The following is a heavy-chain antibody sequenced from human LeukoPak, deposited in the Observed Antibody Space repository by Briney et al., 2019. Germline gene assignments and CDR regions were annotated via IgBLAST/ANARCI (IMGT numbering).Heavy chain of an antibody. V-gene: IGHV3-21*01. Sequence: AGSLRLSCAASGFTLSSYSMNWVRQAPGKGLEWVSSISSSSSYIYYADSVKGRFTISRDNTKNSLYLQMNSLRAEDTAVYYCARDSYRGFGELLLFDYWGQGTLVTVSS. CDR3: ARDSYRGFGELLLFDY. D-gene: IGHD3-10*01. J-gene: IGHJ4*02. CDR2: ISSSSSYI. CDR1: GFTLSSYS.